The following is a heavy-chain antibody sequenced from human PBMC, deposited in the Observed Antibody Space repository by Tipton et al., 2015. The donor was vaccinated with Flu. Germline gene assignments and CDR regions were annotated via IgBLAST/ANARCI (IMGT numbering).Heavy chain of an antibody. CDR2: IYYYGNT. V-gene: IGHV4-39*01. Sequence: LRLSCSVSGGSIVDSSYYWDWIRQPPGKGLEWIGSIYYYGNTYYNPSLKSRVTISVDTSKNQFSLKLSSVTAADTAVYYCARRGGGYQYLYGMDVWGQGTTVSVSS. CDR1: GGSIVDSSYY. CDR3: ARRGGGYQYLYGMDV. D-gene: IGHD2-2*01. J-gene: IGHJ6*02.